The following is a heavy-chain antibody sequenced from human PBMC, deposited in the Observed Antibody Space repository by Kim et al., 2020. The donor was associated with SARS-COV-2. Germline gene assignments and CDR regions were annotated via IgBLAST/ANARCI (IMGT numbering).Heavy chain of an antibody. J-gene: IGHJ6*02. CDR3: AREDDTISYYYGSGSYYNVHDYGMDV. CDR2: IWYDGSNK. CDR1: GFTFSSYG. D-gene: IGHD3-10*01. Sequence: GGSLRLSCAASGFTFSSYGMHWVRQAPGKGLEWVAVIWYDGSNKYYADSVKGRFTISRDNSKNTLYLQMNSLRAEDTAVYYCAREDDTISYYYGSGSYYNVHDYGMDVWGQGTTVTVSS. V-gene: IGHV3-33*01.